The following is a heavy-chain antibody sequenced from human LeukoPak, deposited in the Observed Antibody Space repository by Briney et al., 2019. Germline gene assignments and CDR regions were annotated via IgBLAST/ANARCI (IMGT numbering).Heavy chain of an antibody. CDR3: ARDRGVYEDI. CDR2: ISYDGSNK. Sequence: GGSLRLSCAASGFTFSSYSMHWVRQAPGKGLEWVAVISYDGSNKYYADSVKGRFTISRDNSKNTLYLQMNSLRAEDTAVYYCARDRGVYEDIWGQGTMVTVSS. J-gene: IGHJ3*02. CDR1: GFTFSSYS. D-gene: IGHD2-8*01. V-gene: IGHV3-30*04.